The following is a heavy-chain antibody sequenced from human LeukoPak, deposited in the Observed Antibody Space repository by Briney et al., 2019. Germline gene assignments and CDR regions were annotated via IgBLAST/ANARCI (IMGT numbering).Heavy chain of an antibody. CDR3: AKAKGNDYSNFFDY. Sequence: GGSLRLSCAASGFTFSDYAMSWVRQAPGKGLEWVSGVSGSGSSSYYVDSVKGRFTISRDNSGNTLYLQVNSLRADDTALYYCAKAKGNDYSNFFDYWSQGTLVTVSS. J-gene: IGHJ4*02. CDR2: VSGSGSSS. V-gene: IGHV3-23*01. CDR1: GFTFSDYA. D-gene: IGHD4-11*01.